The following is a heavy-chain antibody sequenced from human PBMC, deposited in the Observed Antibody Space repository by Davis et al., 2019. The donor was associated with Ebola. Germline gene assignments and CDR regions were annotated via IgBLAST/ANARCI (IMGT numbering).Heavy chain of an antibody. J-gene: IGHJ3*02. CDR1: AASITRGGSY. Sequence: MPSETLSLTCTVSAASITRGGSYCTWPRQHTVKGLESIGYYYYSRSTDYNPSLKTRVTISGEPSKNQFSLKIKSVTAAHTAVYFCARDRPEPESAFDIWGQGTVVIVSS. V-gene: IGHV4-31*03. D-gene: IGHD1-14*01. CDR3: ARDRPEPESAFDI. CDR2: YYYSRST.